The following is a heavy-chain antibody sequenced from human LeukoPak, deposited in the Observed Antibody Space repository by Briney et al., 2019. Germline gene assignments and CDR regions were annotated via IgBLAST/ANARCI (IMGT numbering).Heavy chain of an antibody. V-gene: IGHV4-31*03. CDR3: ATPYCSSISCLDVCNI. Sequence: SETLSLTCNVSGVSVSDGRYYWTWIRQHPGKGLEWIGYKYYSGSAKYNPSLKCRLTISIDTSKNQFSLQLSSVTAADTATYYCATPYCSSISCLDVCNICGQGTRVTVSS. CDR2: KYYSGSA. J-gene: IGHJ3*02. D-gene: IGHD2-2*01. CDR1: GVSVSDGRYY.